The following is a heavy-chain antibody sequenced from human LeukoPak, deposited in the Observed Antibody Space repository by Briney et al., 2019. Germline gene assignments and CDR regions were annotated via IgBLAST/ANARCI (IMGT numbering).Heavy chain of an antibody. V-gene: IGHV5-51*01. Sequence: HGESLKISCKGSGYRFSTYWIAWVRQMPGKGLDLMAIIYPDDSDTEYSPSFEGQVTVSVDKSITTAYLHWSSLRASDTAIYYCARLFAPTLSRGAFNLWGQGTLVTVSS. CDR3: ARLFAPTLSRGAFNL. D-gene: IGHD2/OR15-2a*01. CDR2: IYPDDSDT. J-gene: IGHJ3*01. CDR1: GYRFSTYW.